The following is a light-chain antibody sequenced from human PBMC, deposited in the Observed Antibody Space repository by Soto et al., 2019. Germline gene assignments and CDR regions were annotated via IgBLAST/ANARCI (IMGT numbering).Light chain of an antibody. CDR1: SSNIGAGYD. CDR2: GNS. CDR3: QSYDSSLFLV. J-gene: IGLJ2*01. Sequence: QSVLTQPPSVSGAPGQRVTISCTGSSSNIGAGYDVHWYQQLPGTAPKLLIYGNSNRPSGVPDRFSGPKSGTSASLAITGLQAEDEADYYCQSYDSSLFLVFGGGTKLTVL. V-gene: IGLV1-40*01.